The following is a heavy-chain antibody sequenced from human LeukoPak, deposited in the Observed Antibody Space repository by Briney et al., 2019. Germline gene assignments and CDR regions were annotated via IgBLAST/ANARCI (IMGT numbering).Heavy chain of an antibody. Sequence: LPGGSLRLSCGASGFIFNTSAMHWVRQAPGKGREWVAVISYHGKNKYYAESVRGRFTISRDNSKNTLYLQMNSLTTEDTAVYYCARDFDYWGQGTLVTVSS. J-gene: IGHJ4*02. CDR3: ARDFDY. V-gene: IGHV3-30*04. CDR2: ISYHGKNK. CDR1: GFIFNTSA.